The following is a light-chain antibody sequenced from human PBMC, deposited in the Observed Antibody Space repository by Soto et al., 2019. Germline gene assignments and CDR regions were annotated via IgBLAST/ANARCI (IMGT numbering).Light chain of an antibody. CDR1: QTVLYSSSNKNY. Sequence: DIVMTQSPDSLAVSLGERATMNCKSSQTVLYSSSNKNYLAWYQQKPGQPPKLLINWASTRESGVPDRFSGSGSGTDFTLTISSLQAEDAAVYYCQQYYSTPLTFGGGTKVEIK. V-gene: IGKV4-1*01. CDR3: QQYYSTPLT. CDR2: WAS. J-gene: IGKJ4*01.